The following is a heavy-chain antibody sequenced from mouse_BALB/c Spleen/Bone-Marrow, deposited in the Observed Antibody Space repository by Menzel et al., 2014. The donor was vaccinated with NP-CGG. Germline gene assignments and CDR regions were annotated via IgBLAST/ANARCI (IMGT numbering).Heavy chain of an antibody. CDR1: GYSFTGYN. CDR2: IDPYYGGI. J-gene: IGHJ3*01. Sequence: VQLQQSGPELEKPGASVKISCKASGYSFTGYNMNWVKQTNGKSLEWIGNIDPYYGGISYNQKFKDKATLTVDKSSSTAYMQRKSLTSEDSAVYYCARSIEYRPLTYWGQGTLVTVSA. CDR3: ARSIEYRPLTY. D-gene: IGHD2-14*01. V-gene: IGHV1-39*01.